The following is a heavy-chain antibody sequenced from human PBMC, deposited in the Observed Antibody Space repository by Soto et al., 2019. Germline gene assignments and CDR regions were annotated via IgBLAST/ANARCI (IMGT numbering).Heavy chain of an antibody. CDR1: GFTFTNYW. CDR3: ATVFVK. CDR2: VDGDGSGT. V-gene: IGHV3-74*01. Sequence: EVQLVESGGGLVQPGGSLRLSCAASGFTFTNYWMHWVRQAPGKGFVWVARVDGDGSGTSYADSVRGRFTISRDNAKNTVILQMNSLRAEDTAVYYCATVFVKWGQGSLVTVSS. D-gene: IGHD3-3*01. J-gene: IGHJ4*02.